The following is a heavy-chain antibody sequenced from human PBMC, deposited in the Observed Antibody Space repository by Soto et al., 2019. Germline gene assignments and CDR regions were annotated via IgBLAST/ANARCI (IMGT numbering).Heavy chain of an antibody. J-gene: IGHJ1*01. CDR3: ARDRARRGVVADTPRDFQH. D-gene: IGHD3-10*01. V-gene: IGHV1-69*01. Sequence: QVQLVQSGAEVKKHGSSVKVSCKASGGTFSSYAISWVRQAPGQGLEWMGGIIPIFGTANYAQKFKGRVTITADESTSTDYMELSSLRSEDTAVYYCARDRARRGVVADTPRDFQHWGQGTLVTVSS. CDR1: GGTFSSYA. CDR2: IIPIFGTA.